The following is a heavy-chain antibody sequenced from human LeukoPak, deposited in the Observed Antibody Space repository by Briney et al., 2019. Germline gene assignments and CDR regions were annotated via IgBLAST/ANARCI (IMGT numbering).Heavy chain of an antibody. V-gene: IGHV4-34*01. D-gene: IGHD2-21*01. CDR3: ARAGIVHNWFDP. Sequence: PSETLSLTCAVYGGSFSGYYWSWIRQPPGKGLEWIGEINHSGSTNYNPSLKSRVTISVDTSKNQFSLKLSSVTAADTAAYYCARAGIVHNWFDPWGQGTLVTVSS. J-gene: IGHJ5*02. CDR2: INHSGST. CDR1: GGSFSGYY.